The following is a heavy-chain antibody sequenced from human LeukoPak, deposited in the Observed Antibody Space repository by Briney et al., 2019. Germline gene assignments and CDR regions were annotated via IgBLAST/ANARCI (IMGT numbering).Heavy chain of an antibody. CDR3: ARQGFWSGYYFDY. Sequence: GGSLRLSCAASGFTFSSYWMTWVRQAPGKGVEWVANINQDGTEKYYVDSVKGRFTISRDNAKNSLYLQMSSLRAEDTAVYYCARQGFWSGYYFDYWGQGTLVTVSS. CDR1: GFTFSSYW. V-gene: IGHV3-7*01. CDR2: INQDGTEK. J-gene: IGHJ4*02. D-gene: IGHD3-3*01.